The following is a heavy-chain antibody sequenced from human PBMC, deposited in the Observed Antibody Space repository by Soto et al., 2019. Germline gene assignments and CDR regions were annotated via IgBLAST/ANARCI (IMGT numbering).Heavy chain of an antibody. Sequence: ASVKVSCKASGYTFTSYGISWVRQAPGQGLEGMGWISAYNGNTNYAQKPQGRVTMTTDTSTSTAYMELRSLRSDDTAVYYCARTSYDYVWRELMNAYGMDVWGQGTTVTVSS. CDR2: ISAYNGNT. CDR3: ARTSYDYVWRELMNAYGMDV. D-gene: IGHD3-16*01. V-gene: IGHV1-18*01. J-gene: IGHJ6*02. CDR1: GYTFTSYG.